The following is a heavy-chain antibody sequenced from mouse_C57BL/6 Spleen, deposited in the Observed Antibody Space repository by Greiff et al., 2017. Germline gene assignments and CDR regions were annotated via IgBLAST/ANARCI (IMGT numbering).Heavy chain of an antibody. CDR1: GYTFTDYY. CDR3: ARELDYYAMDY. D-gene: IGHD4-1*01. CDR2: INPYNGGT. V-gene: IGHV1-19*01. Sequence: VQLQQSGPVLVKPGASVKMSCKASGYTFTDYYMNWVKQSHGKSLEWIGVINPYNGGTSYNQKFKGKATLTVDKSSSTAYMELNSLTSEDSAVYYCARELDYYAMDYWGQGTSVTVSS. J-gene: IGHJ4*01.